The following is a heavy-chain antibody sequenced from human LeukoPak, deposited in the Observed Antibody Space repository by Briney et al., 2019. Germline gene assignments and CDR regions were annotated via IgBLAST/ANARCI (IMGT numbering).Heavy chain of an antibody. CDR1: GYSISSGYY. V-gene: IGHV4-38-2*01. CDR2: INHSGST. D-gene: IGHD1-7*01. J-gene: IGHJ5*02. CDR3: ASGNWNYNWFDP. Sequence: SETLSLTCAVSGYSISSGYYWGWIRQPPGKGLEWIGEINHSGSTNYDPSLKSRVTISVDTSKNQFSLKLSSVTAADTAVYYCASGNWNYNWFDPWGQGTLVTVSS.